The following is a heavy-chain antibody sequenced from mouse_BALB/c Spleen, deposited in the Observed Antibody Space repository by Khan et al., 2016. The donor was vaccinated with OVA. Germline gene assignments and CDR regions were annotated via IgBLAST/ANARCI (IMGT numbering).Heavy chain of an antibody. D-gene: IGHD1-1*02. V-gene: IGHV5-6*01. J-gene: IGHJ3*01. CDR3: ARLADYYNSEAFAY. CDR2: INSGGHYT. CDR1: GFTFSTYG. Sequence: EVELVESGGDLVKTGGSLKLSCAASGFTFSTYGMSWVRQTPDKRLEWVATINSGGHYTYYIDSVKGRFTISRDNAKNFLYLQMTSLRSEDTAMYYCARLADYYNSEAFAYWGQGTLVTVSA.